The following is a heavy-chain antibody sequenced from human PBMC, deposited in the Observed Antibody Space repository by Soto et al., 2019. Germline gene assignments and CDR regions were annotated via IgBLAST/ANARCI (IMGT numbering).Heavy chain of an antibody. J-gene: IGHJ6*02. V-gene: IGHV5-51*01. CDR1: GYSFTSYW. CDR2: IYPGDSDT. CDR3: ARSYYDSSGYLHADYGMDV. D-gene: IGHD3-22*01. Sequence: GESLQISCKGSGYSFTSYWIGWVRQMPGKGLEWMGIIYPGDSDTRYSPSFQGQVTISADKSISTAYLQWSSLKASDTAMYYCARSYYDSSGYLHADYGMDVWGQGTTVTAP.